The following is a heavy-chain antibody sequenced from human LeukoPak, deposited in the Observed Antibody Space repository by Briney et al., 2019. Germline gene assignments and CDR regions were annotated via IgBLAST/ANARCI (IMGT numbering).Heavy chain of an antibody. CDR2: VRDDGINK. CDR1: RSIFSGYG. CDR3: VKEFPRNSTSY. Sequence: GGSLRLSCAASRSIFSGYGMHWVRQAPGEGLEWVAFVRDDGINKYYADSVKGRFSISRDNSKYTMYLQMNSLTREDTAVYYCVKEFPRNSTSYWGQGTLVTVSS. V-gene: IGHV3-30*02. D-gene: IGHD2/OR15-2a*01. J-gene: IGHJ4*02.